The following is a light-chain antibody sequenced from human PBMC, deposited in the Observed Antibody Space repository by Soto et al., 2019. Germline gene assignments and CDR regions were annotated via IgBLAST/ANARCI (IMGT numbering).Light chain of an antibody. J-gene: IGKJ4*01. Sequence: EIVLTQSPATLSLSPGERATLSCRASQSVSSFLAWYQQTPGQAPRLLIYDASNRATGIPARFSGSGSGTDFTLTISSLEPEDLAVYYYQQCSXCPITFAGGTKVAIK. CDR2: DAS. CDR1: QSVSSF. V-gene: IGKV3-11*01. CDR3: QQCSXCPIT.